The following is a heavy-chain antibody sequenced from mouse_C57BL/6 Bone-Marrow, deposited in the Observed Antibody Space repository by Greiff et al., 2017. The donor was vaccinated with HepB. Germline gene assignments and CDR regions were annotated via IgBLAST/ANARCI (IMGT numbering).Heavy chain of an antibody. D-gene: IGHD2-10*02. J-gene: IGHJ3*01. V-gene: IGHV1-81*01. CDR3: ARVVWLLWFAY. CDR1: GYTFTSYG. CDR2: IYPRSGNT. Sequence: VKLQQSGAELARPGASVKLSCKASGYTFTSYGISWVKQRTGQGLEWIGEIYPRSGNTYYNEKFKGKATLTADKSSSTAYMELRSLTSEDSAVYFCARVVWLLWFAYWGQGTLVTVSA.